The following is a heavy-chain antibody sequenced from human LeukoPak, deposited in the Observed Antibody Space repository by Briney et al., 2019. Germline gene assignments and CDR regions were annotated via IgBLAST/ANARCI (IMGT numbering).Heavy chain of an antibody. CDR1: GFTFRSFG. J-gene: IGHJ6*03. V-gene: IGHV3-33*06. D-gene: IGHD3-10*01. CDR2: IWYHGNNE. CDR3: AKGNYYGSGSGSYYYMDV. Sequence: GGSLRLSWTPCGFTFRSFGMHWVRQAPGKGLEWVAMIWYHGNNEYYADSVKGRFIISRDNSKNTLYLQMNSLRAEDTAVYYCAKGNYYGSGSGSYYYMDVWGKGTTVTV.